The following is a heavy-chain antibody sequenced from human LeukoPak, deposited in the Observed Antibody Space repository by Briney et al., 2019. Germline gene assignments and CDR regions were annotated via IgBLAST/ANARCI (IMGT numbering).Heavy chain of an antibody. CDR3: AKSSYKFGELLLFDY. CDR1: GFTFSSYA. CDR2: ISGSGGST. J-gene: IGHJ4*02. D-gene: IGHD3-10*01. V-gene: IGHV3-23*01. Sequence: PGGSLRLSCAASGFTFSSYAMSWVRQAPGQGLEWVLAISGSGGSTYYADSVKGRFTISRDNSKNTLYLQMNSLRAEDTAVYYCAKSSYKFGELLLFDYWGQGTLVTVSS.